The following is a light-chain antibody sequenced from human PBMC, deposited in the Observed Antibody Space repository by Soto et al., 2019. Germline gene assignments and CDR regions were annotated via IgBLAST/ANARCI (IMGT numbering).Light chain of an antibody. CDR1: QSVRSS. CDR2: DAY. Sequence: EIVMTQSPATLSVSPGQTSTLFCRASQSVRSSLAWYQQKPGQAPRLFIYDAYTRATGITARFSGSGSGTEFTITISSLQSEDFAVYYCQPYNSWPKTVGPGTKVDIK. V-gene: IGKV3-15*01. CDR3: QPYNSWPKT. J-gene: IGKJ1*01.